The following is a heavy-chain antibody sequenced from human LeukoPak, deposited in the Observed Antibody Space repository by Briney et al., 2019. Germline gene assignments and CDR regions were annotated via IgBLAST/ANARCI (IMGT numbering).Heavy chain of an antibody. CDR2: IKKSGSET. D-gene: IGHD5-18*01. V-gene: IGHV3-7*01. Sequence: GGSLRLSCTASGFPFSPDWMSWVRQAPGKGLEWVAMIKKSGSETHYVDSVKGRFTISRDSARNSLYLQMSSLKADDTAVYYCASLDTAAIRTGGYWGQGTLVTVSS. CDR1: GFPFSPDW. J-gene: IGHJ4*02. CDR3: ASLDTAAIRTGGY.